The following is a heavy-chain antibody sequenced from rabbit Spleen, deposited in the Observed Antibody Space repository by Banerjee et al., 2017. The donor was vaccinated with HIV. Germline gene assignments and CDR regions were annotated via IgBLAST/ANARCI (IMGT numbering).Heavy chain of an antibody. J-gene: IGHJ4*01. D-gene: IGHD7-1*01. CDR2: IYTGSGST. CDR3: ARHTDYLGYGYMNL. V-gene: IGHV1S40*01. CDR1: GFSFSSGYD. Sequence: QSLEESGGDLVKPGASLTLTCTASGFSFSSGYDMCWVRQVPGKGLEWIACIYTGSGSTYYASWAKGRFTISKPSSTTVTLQMTSLTAADTATYFCARHTDYLGYGYMNLWGPGTLVTVS.